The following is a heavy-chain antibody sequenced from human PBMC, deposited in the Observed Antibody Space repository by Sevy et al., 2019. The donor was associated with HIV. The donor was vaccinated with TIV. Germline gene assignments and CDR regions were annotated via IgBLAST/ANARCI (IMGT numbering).Heavy chain of an antibody. D-gene: IGHD3-16*02. CDR2: IYWNDDK. V-gene: IGHV2-5*01. Sequence: SGPTLVKPTQTLTLTCTFSGFSLSTSGVGVGWIRQPPGKALEWLALIYWNDDKRYSPSLKSRLTITKDTSNNQVVLTMTNMDPVDTATYYCAREYYDYVWGSYRSIDYWGQGTLVTVSS. CDR1: GFSLSTSGVG. J-gene: IGHJ4*02. CDR3: AREYYDYVWGSYRSIDY.